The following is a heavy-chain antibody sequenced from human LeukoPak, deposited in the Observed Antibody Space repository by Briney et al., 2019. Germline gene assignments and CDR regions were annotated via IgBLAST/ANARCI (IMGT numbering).Heavy chain of an antibody. V-gene: IGHV4-39*02. Sequence: SETLSLTCTVSGGSISSSSYYWGWIRQPPGKGLEWIGSIYYSGSTYYNPSLKSRVTISVDTSKNQFSLKLSSVTAADTAVYYCARDIAAAGRVFDYWGQGTLVTVSS. J-gene: IGHJ4*02. CDR3: ARDIAAAGRVFDY. CDR1: GGSISSSSYY. CDR2: IYYSGST. D-gene: IGHD6-13*01.